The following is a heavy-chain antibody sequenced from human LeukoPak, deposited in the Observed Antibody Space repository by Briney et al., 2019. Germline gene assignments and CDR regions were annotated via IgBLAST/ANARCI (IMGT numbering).Heavy chain of an antibody. CDR2: ISCSRSSI. CDR1: GFTFSIYS. J-gene: IGHJ6*04. Sequence: GGSLRLSCAASGFTFSIYSFNWVRQAPGKGLEWVSFISCSRSSIYYADSVKGRFTISCDNAKNSLYLQMNSLRAEDTAVYYCAELGITMIGGVWGKGTTVTISS. D-gene: IGHD3-10*02. V-gene: IGHV3-48*01. CDR3: AELGITMIGGV.